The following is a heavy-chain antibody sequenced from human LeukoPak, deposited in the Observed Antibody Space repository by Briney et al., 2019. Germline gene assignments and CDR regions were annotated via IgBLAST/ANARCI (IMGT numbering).Heavy chain of an antibody. Sequence: SETLSLTCTVSGGSISSYYWSWIRQPPGKGLEWIGYIYHSGSTYYNPSLKSRVTISVDRSKNQFSLKLSSVTAADTAVYYCARAYNWNDGGFDYWGQGTLVTVSS. CDR2: IYHSGST. V-gene: IGHV4-59*12. CDR3: ARAYNWNDGGFDY. CDR1: GGSISSYY. J-gene: IGHJ4*02. D-gene: IGHD1-1*01.